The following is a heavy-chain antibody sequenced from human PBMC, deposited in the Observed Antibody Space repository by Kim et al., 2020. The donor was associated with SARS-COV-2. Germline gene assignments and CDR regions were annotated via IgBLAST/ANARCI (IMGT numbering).Heavy chain of an antibody. CDR1: GFTFSSYE. Sequence: GGSLRLSCAASGFTFSSYEMNWVRQTPGKGLEWLSYISSAGTTIYYADSVRGRFSISRDNANNLLYLQMNSLRAEDTAVYYCARDGPFGVVITGFDYWGQGTLVTVSS. D-gene: IGHD3-3*01. J-gene: IGHJ4*02. CDR3: ARDGPFGVVITGFDY. V-gene: IGHV3-48*03. CDR2: ISSAGTTI.